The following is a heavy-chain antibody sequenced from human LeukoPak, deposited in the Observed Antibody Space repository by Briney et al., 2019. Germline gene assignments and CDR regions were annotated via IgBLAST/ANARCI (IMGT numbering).Heavy chain of an antibody. Sequence: PGGSLRLSCAASGFTVSSNEMSWVRQAPGKGLEWVSSISGGSTYYADSRKGRFTISRDNSKNTLYLQMNSLRAEDTAVYYCAKTVVVVPAAMPPPEFDYWGQGTLVTVSS. J-gene: IGHJ4*02. CDR2: ISGGST. D-gene: IGHD2-2*01. CDR3: AKTVVVVPAAMPPPEFDY. CDR1: GFTVSSNE. V-gene: IGHV3-38-3*01.